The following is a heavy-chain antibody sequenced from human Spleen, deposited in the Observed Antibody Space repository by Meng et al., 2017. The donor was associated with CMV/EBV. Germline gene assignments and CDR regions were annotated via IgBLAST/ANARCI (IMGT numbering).Heavy chain of an antibody. CDR2: IYTSGST. CDR3: ARDHAYYYDSSGLWYFDL. D-gene: IGHD3-22*01. Sequence: GRLRRPGPGLVKPPGPPSLTCTVSGGSISSYYWSWIRQPAGKGLEWIGRIYTSGSTNYNPSLKSRVTMSVDTSKNQFSLKLSSVTAADTAVYYCARDHAYYYDSSGLWYFDLWGRGTLVTVSS. V-gene: IGHV4-4*07. CDR1: GGSISSYY. J-gene: IGHJ2*01.